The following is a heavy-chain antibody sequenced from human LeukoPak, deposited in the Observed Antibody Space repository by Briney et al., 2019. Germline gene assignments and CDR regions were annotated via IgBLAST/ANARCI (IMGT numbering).Heavy chain of an antibody. J-gene: IGHJ4*02. CDR3: AREDQTGTFDY. D-gene: IGHD1-1*01. CDR1: GYTFTGYY. CDR2: INPNSGGT. V-gene: IGHV1-2*04. Sequence: VASVKVSCKASGYTFTGYYMHWVRQAPGQGLEWMGWINPNSGGTNYAQKFQGWVTMTRDTSISTAYMELSRLRSDDTAVYYCAREDQTGTFDYWGQGTLVTVSS.